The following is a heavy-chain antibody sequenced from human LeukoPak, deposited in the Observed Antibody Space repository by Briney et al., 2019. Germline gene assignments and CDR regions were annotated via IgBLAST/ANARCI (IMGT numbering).Heavy chain of an antibody. J-gene: IGHJ4*02. CDR3: TRGRYYFEY. D-gene: IGHD3-3*01. Sequence: PGRSLRLSCAASGFTFDDYAMHWVRQAPGKGLVWVSRINNDGSSTSYADSVKGRFTISRDNAKNTLYLQMDNLRAEDTAVYYCTRGRYYFEYWGQGTLVTVSS. CDR2: INNDGSST. CDR1: GFTFDDYA. V-gene: IGHV3-74*01.